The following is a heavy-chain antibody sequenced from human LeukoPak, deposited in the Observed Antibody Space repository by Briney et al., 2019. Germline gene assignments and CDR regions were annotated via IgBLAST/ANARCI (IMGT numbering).Heavy chain of an antibody. D-gene: IGHD6-19*01. Sequence: GASVKVSCKASGYTFTSYGISWVRQAPGQGLEWMGWISAYNGNTNYAQKLQGRVMMTTDRSTSTAYMELRSQRHDDTAVYYCARTPYSSGWFIDYWGQGPLVSVSS. CDR3: ARTPYSSGWFIDY. V-gene: IGHV1-18*01. J-gene: IGHJ4*02. CDR2: ISAYNGNT. CDR1: GYTFTSYG.